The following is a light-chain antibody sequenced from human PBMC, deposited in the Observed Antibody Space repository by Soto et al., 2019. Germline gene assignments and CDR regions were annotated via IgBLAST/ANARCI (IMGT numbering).Light chain of an antibody. CDR3: QQIYSAPLT. CDR1: QTITTY. V-gene: IGKV1-39*01. Sequence: DIPMTQSPSSLFASVGDSVTITCRASQTITTYLNWYRQKPGKAPKLLIYAASSLQSGVPSRFSGSGSETEFTLTISSLQPEDFATYFCQQIYSAPLTFGGGTKVESK. J-gene: IGKJ4*01. CDR2: AAS.